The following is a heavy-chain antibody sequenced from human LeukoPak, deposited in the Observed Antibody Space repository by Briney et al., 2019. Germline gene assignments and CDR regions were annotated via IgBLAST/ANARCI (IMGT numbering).Heavy chain of an antibody. Sequence: GGSLRLSCAASGFTFSSYVMSLLRQAPGKGLEWVSGTGSTGVSTFYADSVKGRFTVSRDNYKNTLSLQMNNLRAEDTALYYCAKDPGVVPAHYFDYWGQGTLVTVSS. CDR1: GFTFSSYV. J-gene: IGHJ4*02. CDR2: TGSTGVST. D-gene: IGHD2-2*01. CDR3: AKDPGVVPAHYFDY. V-gene: IGHV3-23*01.